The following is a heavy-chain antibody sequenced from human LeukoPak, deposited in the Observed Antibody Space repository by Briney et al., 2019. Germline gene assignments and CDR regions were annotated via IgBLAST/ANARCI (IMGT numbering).Heavy chain of an antibody. Sequence: SVKVSCKASGYTFTSYGISWVRQAPGQGLEWMGGIIPIFGTANYAQKFQGRVTITADESTSTAYMELSSLRSEDTAVYYCARAAVVIAIRVPIYYFDYWGQGTLVTVSS. CDR2: IIPIFGTA. J-gene: IGHJ4*02. CDR1: GYTFTSYG. D-gene: IGHD2-21*01. V-gene: IGHV1-69*13. CDR3: ARAAVVIAIRVPIYYFDY.